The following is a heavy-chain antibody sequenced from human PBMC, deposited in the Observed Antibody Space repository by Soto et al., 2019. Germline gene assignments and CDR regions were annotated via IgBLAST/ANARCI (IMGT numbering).Heavy chain of an antibody. Sequence: SETLSLTCTVSGGSXSSGDYYWSWIRQPPGKGLEWIGYIYYSGSTYYNPSLKSRVTISVDTSKNQFSLKLSSVTAADTAVYYCARDIVATPTPFLYYYYYGMDVWGQGTTVTVSS. CDR1: GGSXSSGDYY. D-gene: IGHD5-12*01. J-gene: IGHJ6*02. CDR2: IYYSGST. V-gene: IGHV4-30-4*01. CDR3: ARDIVATPTPFLYYYYYGMDV.